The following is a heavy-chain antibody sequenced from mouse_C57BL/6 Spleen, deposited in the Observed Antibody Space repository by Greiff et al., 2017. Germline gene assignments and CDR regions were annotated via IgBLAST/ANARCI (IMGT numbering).Heavy chain of an antibody. CDR2: IYPGDGDT. CDR1: GYAFSSYW. Sequence: VKLLESGAELVKPGASVKISCKASGYAFSSYWMNWVKQRPGKGLEWIGQIYPGDGDTNYNGKFKGKATLTADKSSSTAYMQLSSLTSEDSAVYFCARRIYYDYDPAYYYAMDYWGQGTSVTVSS. CDR3: ARRIYYDYDPAYYYAMDY. V-gene: IGHV1-80*01. D-gene: IGHD2-4*01. J-gene: IGHJ4*01.